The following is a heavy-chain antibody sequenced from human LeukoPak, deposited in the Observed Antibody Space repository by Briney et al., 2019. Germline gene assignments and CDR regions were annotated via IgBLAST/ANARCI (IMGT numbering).Heavy chain of an antibody. V-gene: IGHV3-30*18. Sequence: PGRSLRLSCAASGFTFSSYGMHWVRQAPGKGLEWVAVISYDGSNKYYADSVKGRFTISRDNSKNTLYLQMNSLRAEDTAGYYCAKVLMVRRLYNWFDPWGQGTLVTVSS. CDR2: ISYDGSNK. CDR1: GFTFSSYG. CDR3: AKVLMVRRLYNWFDP. J-gene: IGHJ5*02. D-gene: IGHD3-10*01.